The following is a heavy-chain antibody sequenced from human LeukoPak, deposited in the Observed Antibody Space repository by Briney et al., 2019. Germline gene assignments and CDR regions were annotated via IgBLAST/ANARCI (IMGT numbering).Heavy chain of an antibody. CDR1: GFTFSSYA. Sequence: PGGSLRLSCAASGFTFSSYAMSWVRQAPGKGLEWVSAISGSGGSTYYADSVKGRFTISRDNSKNTLYLQMNSLRAEDTAVYYCAKDHALAGIAAAGTFDYWGQGTLVTVSS. CDR2: ISGSGGST. V-gene: IGHV3-23*01. CDR3: AKDHALAGIAAAGTFDY. J-gene: IGHJ4*02. D-gene: IGHD6-13*01.